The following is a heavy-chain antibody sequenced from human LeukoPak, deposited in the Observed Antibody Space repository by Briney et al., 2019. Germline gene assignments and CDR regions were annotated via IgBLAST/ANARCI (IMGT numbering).Heavy chain of an antibody. CDR3: AKDEDIVVVPAANYFDY. J-gene: IGHJ4*02. CDR2: IRQDGAER. Sequence: GGSLRLSCAASGFTFSNHWMSWVRQAPGKGLEWVANIRQDGAERYYVDSVKGRFTISRDNSKNTLYLQMNSLRAEDTAVYYCAKDEDIVVVPAANYFDYWGQGTLVTVSS. V-gene: IGHV3-7*01. D-gene: IGHD2-2*01. CDR1: GFTFSNHW.